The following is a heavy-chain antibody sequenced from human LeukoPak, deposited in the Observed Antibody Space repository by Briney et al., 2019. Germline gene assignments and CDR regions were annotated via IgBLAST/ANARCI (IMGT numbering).Heavy chain of an antibody. Sequence: GGSLRLSCAASGFSFNNYAMYWVRQAPGKGLEWVALISYDGGDKYYAESMKGRITISRDNAENSLYLQMNSLRAEDTAVYYCARDPVWGSYRYGASLFDYWGQGTLVTVSS. CDR1: GFSFNNYA. CDR2: ISYDGGDK. CDR3: ARDPVWGSYRYGASLFDY. J-gene: IGHJ4*02. D-gene: IGHD3-16*02. V-gene: IGHV3-30*03.